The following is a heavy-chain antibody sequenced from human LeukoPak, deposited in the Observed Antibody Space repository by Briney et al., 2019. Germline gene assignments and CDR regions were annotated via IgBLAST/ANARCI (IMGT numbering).Heavy chain of an antibody. D-gene: IGHD1-26*01. CDR1: GGSTSSYY. V-gene: IGHV4-59*01. J-gene: IGHJ3*02. Sequence: SETLSLTCTVSGGSTSSYYWSWIRQPPGKGLEWIGYIYYSGSTSYNPSLKSRVTISVDASKKQFSLKLSSVTAADTAFYYCARYIVSYPHDAFDIWGQGTMVTVSS. CDR3: ARYIVSYPHDAFDI. CDR2: IYYSGST.